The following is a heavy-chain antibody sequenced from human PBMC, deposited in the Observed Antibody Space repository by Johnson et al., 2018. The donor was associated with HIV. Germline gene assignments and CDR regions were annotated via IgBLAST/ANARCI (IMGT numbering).Heavy chain of an antibody. V-gene: IGHV3-48*04. CDR2: ISSSGSTI. CDR1: GFTFYDYT. CDR3: ARETAGATNDAFDI. Sequence: VQLVESGGVVVQPGGSLRLSCAASGFTFYDYTMHWVRQAPGKGLEWVSYISSSGSTIYYADSVKGRFTISRDNAKNSLYLQMNSLRAEDTAGYYCARETAGATNDAFDIWGKGTMVTVSS. J-gene: IGHJ3*02. D-gene: IGHD1-26*01.